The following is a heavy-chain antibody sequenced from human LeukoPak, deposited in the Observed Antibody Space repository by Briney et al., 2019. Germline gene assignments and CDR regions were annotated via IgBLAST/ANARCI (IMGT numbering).Heavy chain of an antibody. CDR3: AREGSIAGPFRGWYFDL. Sequence: ASVKVSCKASGYTFTSYGISWVRQAPGQGLEWMGWISAYNGNTNYAQKLQGRVTMTTDTSTSTAYMELRSLRSDDTAVYYCAREGSIAGPFRGWYFDLWGRGTLVTVSS. CDR2: ISAYNGNT. V-gene: IGHV1-18*01. J-gene: IGHJ2*01. CDR1: GYTFTSYG. D-gene: IGHD6-13*01.